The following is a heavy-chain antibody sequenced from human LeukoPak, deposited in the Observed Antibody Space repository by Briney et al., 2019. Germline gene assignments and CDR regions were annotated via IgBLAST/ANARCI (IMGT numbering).Heavy chain of an antibody. D-gene: IGHD3-22*01. V-gene: IGHV4-38-2*02. CDR2: IYHSGST. Sequence: SETRSLTCAVSGYSISSGYYWGWIRQPPGKGLEWIGSIYHSGSTYYNPSLKSRVTISVDTSKNQFSLKLSSVTAADTAVYYCARDLESYYDSSGYYGQSSWFDPWGQGTLVTVSS. CDR3: ARDLESYYDSSGYYGQSSWFDP. J-gene: IGHJ5*02. CDR1: GYSISSGYY.